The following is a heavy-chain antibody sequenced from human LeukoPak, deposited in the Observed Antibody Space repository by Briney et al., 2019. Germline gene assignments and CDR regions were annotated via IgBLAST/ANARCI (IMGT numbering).Heavy chain of an antibody. V-gene: IGHV4-59*08. J-gene: IGHJ4*02. CDR1: GGSISSYY. CDR3: ARVTTGGYYNY. CDR2: IYYSGST. Sequence: KASETLSLTCTVSGGSISSYYWSWIRQPPGKGLEWIGYIYYSGSTNYNPSLKSRVTISLDTSENHFSLKLSSVTAADTAVYYCARVTTGGYYNYWGQGTLVTVSS. D-gene: IGHD3-22*01.